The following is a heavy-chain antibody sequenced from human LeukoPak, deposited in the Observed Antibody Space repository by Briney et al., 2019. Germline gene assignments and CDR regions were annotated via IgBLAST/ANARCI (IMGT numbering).Heavy chain of an antibody. D-gene: IGHD4/OR15-4a*01. CDR1: GFTFSSYA. V-gene: IGHV3-23*01. J-gene: IGHJ3*02. CDR3: ARVSDYGAIFDI. CDR2: ISGSGGST. Sequence: GGSLRLSCAASGFTFSSYAMSWVRQAPGKGLEWVSAISGSGGSTYYADSVKGRFTISRDNSKNTMYLQMNSLRAEDTAVYYCARVSDYGAIFDIWGQGTVVTVSS.